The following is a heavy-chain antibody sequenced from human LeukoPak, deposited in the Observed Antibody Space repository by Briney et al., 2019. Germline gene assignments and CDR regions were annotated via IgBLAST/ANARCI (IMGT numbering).Heavy chain of an antibody. Sequence: GGSLRLSCAASGFTFISSWMTWVRQAPGKGLEWVGRIRSTPDGGATDYAAPVKGRFTISRDDTKNTLYLQMSSLRTEDTAVYYCATDLHFGYCTATSCANYWGQGTLVTVSS. CDR3: ATDLHFGYCTATSCANY. D-gene: IGHD2-2*03. CDR2: IRSTPDGGAT. V-gene: IGHV3-15*01. J-gene: IGHJ4*02. CDR1: GFTFISSW.